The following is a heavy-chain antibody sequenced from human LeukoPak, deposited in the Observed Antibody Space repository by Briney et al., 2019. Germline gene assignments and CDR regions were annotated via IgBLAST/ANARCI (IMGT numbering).Heavy chain of an antibody. CDR1: GFTFSSYA. V-gene: IGHV3-30*04. D-gene: IGHD1-20*01. CDR2: ISYDGSNK. CDR3: ARVPEYNWNDGPDY. Sequence: GGSLRLSCAASGFTFSSYAMHWVRQAPGKGLEWVAVISYDGSNKYYADSVKGRFTISRDNSKNTLYLQVNSLRAEDTAVYYCARVPEYNWNDGPDYWGQGTLVTVSS. J-gene: IGHJ4*02.